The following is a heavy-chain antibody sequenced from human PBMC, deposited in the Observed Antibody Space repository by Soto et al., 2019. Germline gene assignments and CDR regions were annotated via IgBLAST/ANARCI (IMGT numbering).Heavy chain of an antibody. J-gene: IGHJ4*02. Sequence: PGGSLRISCAASGFTFSSYGMHWVRQAPGKGLEWVAVISYDGSNKYYADSVKGRFTISRDNSKNTLYLQMNSLRAEDTAVYYCAKDFGQYYDILTGYYAVGYWGQGTLVTVSS. CDR3: AKDFGQYYDILTGYYAVGY. CDR1: GFTFSSYG. D-gene: IGHD3-9*01. CDR2: ISYDGSNK. V-gene: IGHV3-30*18.